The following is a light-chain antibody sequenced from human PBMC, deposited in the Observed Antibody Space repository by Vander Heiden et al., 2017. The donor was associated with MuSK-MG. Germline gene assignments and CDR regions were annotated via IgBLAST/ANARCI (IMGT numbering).Light chain of an antibody. CDR1: QSISSW. Sequence: DIQMTQSPSTLSASVGDRVTITCRASQSISSWLAWYQQKPGKAPKLLIYKASSLESGVPSRFSGSGSGTEFTLTISSLQPDDFATYYCQQDNSYLWTLGQGTKVDIK. J-gene: IGKJ1*01. V-gene: IGKV1-5*03. CDR2: KAS. CDR3: QQDNSYLWT.